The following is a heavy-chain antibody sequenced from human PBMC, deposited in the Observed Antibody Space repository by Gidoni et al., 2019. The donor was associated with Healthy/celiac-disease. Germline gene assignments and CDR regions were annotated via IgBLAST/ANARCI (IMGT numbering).Heavy chain of an antibody. CDR3: ARRPIHCSGGSGYQLVFDY. D-gene: IGHD2-15*01. V-gene: IGHV5-10-1*03. CDR1: GYSFTSYW. CDR2: IDPSDSYT. Sequence: EVQLVQSGAEVKKPGESLRISCKGSGYSFTSYWISWVRQMPGKGLEWMGRIDPSDSYTNYSPSFQGHVTISADKSISTAYLQWSSLKASDTAMYYCARRPIHCSGGSGYQLVFDYWGQGTLVTVSS. J-gene: IGHJ4*02.